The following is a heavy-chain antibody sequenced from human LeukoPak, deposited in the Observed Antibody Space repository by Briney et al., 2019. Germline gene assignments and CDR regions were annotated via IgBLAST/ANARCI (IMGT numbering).Heavy chain of an antibody. V-gene: IGHV1-46*01. Sequence: ASVKVSCKASGYTFTSYYMHWVRQAPGQGLEWMGIINPSGGSTSYAQKFQGRVTMTRDTSTSTVYMELSSLRSEDTAVYYCASSFPNYDILTGYKYYFDYWGQGTLVTVSS. CDR2: INPSGGST. D-gene: IGHD3-9*01. CDR1: GYTFTSYY. CDR3: ASSFPNYDILTGYKYYFDY. J-gene: IGHJ4*02.